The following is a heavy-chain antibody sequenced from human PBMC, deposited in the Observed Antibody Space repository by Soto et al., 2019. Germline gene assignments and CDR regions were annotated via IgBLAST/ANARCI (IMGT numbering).Heavy chain of an antibody. D-gene: IGHD2-8*01. CDR3: ARGDSTDCSNGVCSFFYNHDMDV. CDR1: GYSFTDHH. V-gene: IGHV1-2*04. Sequence: PVKVSCKASGYSFTDHHVHWVRQSPGRGLEWLGRINPKGGGTSTAQKFQGWVTMTTDTSISTASMELTRLTSDDTAIYYCARGDSTDCSNGVCSFFYNHDMDVWGQGTTVTVSS. J-gene: IGHJ6*02. CDR2: INPKGGGT.